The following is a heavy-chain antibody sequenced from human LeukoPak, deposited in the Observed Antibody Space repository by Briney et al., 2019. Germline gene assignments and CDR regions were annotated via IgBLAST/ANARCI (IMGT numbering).Heavy chain of an antibody. J-gene: IGHJ4*02. CDR2: ISSSSSYI. V-gene: IGHV3-21*01. D-gene: IGHD3-22*01. CDR1: GFTFSSYS. Sequence: PGGSLRLSCAASGFTFSSYSMNWVRQAPGKGLEWVSSISSSSSYIYYADSVKGRFTISRDNAKNSLYLQMNSLRAEDTAVYYCARDLHLVLGYYDSRFFDYWGQGTLVTVSS. CDR3: ARDLHLVLGYYDSRFFDY.